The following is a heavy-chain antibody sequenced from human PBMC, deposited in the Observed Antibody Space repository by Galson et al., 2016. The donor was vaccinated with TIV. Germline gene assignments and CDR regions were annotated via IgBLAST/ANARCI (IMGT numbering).Heavy chain of an antibody. CDR1: GFTFDDYA. CDR2: ISWNSAYM. V-gene: IGHV3-9*01. CDR3: AKDSRSDASMDYYYYSGMDV. D-gene: IGHD5-18*01. Sequence: SLRLSCAASGFTFDDYAMHWVRQAPGKGLEWVAGISWNSAYMAYADSVKGRFTLSRDSARSSLYLEMNSLRAEDTALYYCAKDSRSDASMDYYYYSGMDVWGQGTAVTVSS. J-gene: IGHJ6*02.